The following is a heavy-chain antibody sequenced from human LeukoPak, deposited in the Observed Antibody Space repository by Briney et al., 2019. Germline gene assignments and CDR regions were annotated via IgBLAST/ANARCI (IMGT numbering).Heavy chain of an antibody. D-gene: IGHD2-21*02. Sequence: HRASVKVSCKASGYTFTSYYMHWVRQAPGQGLEWVGIINPSGGSTSYAQKFQGRVTMTRDTSTSTVYMELSSLRSEDTAVYYCARGPWGYCGGDCFSGYYYYGMDVWGQGTTVTVSS. J-gene: IGHJ6*02. V-gene: IGHV1-46*01. CDR3: ARGPWGYCGGDCFSGYYYYGMDV. CDR2: INPSGGST. CDR1: GYTFTSYY.